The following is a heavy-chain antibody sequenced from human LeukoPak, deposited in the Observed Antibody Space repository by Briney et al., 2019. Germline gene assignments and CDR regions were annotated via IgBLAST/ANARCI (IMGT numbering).Heavy chain of an antibody. CDR3: ARDSDWAFDY. Sequence: GGSPRLSCAASGFTFNTYSMNWVRQAPGKGLEWLSYVKSGNYDIQYADSVTGRFTVSRDSATNSLYLQMNDLKAEDTAVYYCARDSDWAFDYWGQGSLVTVSS. D-gene: IGHD3-9*01. V-gene: IGHV3-48*01. CDR1: GFTFNTYS. CDR2: VKSGNYDI. J-gene: IGHJ4*02.